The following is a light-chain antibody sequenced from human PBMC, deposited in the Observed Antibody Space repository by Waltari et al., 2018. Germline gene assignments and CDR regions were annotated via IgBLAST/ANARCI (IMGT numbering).Light chain of an antibody. CDR3: ATWDNTLRDVV. CDR1: RPNIGNYY. V-gene: IGLV1-51*01. Sequence: QSVLTQPPSVSEAPGQKVTISCSGSRPNIGNYYISWYHHLPAAAPRLLIYYNNKRPSAIPDRFSASKSGTSATLDSTGLQVGDEADYYCATWDNTLRDVVFGGGTKLTVL. CDR2: YNN. J-gene: IGLJ2*01.